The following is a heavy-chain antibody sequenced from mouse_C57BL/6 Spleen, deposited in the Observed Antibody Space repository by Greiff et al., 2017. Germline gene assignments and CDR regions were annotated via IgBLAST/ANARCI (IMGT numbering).Heavy chain of an antibody. CDR1: GYTFTSYW. J-gene: IGHJ3*01. CDR2: IDPSDSYT. V-gene: IGHV1-69*01. Sequence: QVQLQQPGAELVMPGASVKLSCKASGYTFTSYWMHWVKQRPGQGLEWIGEIDPSDSYTNYNQKFKGKSTLTVDKSSSTAYMQLSSLTSEDSAVYYCASPQLGRAYWGQGTLVTVSA. CDR3: ASPQLGRAY. D-gene: IGHD4-1*02.